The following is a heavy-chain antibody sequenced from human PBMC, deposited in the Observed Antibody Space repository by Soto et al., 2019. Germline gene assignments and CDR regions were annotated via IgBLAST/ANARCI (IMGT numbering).Heavy chain of an antibody. J-gene: IGHJ5*02. V-gene: IGHV4-34*01. CDR1: GGSFRGYY. CDR2: INHSGST. Sequence: SESLSLACPDCGGSFRGYYWSWIRQPPGKGLEWIGEINHSGSTNYNPSLKSRVTISVDTSKNQFSLKLSSVTAADTAVYYCARGGWFDPWGQGTLVTVSS. CDR3: ARGGWFDP.